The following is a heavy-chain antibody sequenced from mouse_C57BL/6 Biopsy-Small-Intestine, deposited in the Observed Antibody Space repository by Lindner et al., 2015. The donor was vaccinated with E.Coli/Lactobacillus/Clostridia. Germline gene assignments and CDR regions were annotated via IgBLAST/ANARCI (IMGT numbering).Heavy chain of an antibody. V-gene: IGHV10-1*01. CDR3: VRVITTADWYFDV. D-gene: IGHD1-2*01. Sequence: VQLQESGGGLVQPKGSLKLSCAASGFSFNTYAMNWVRQAPGKGLEWVARIRSKSNNYATYYADSVKDRFTISRDDSESMLYLQMNNLKTEDTAMYYCVRVITTADWYFDVWGTGTTVTVSS. CDR1: GFSFNTYA. CDR2: IRSKSNNYAT. J-gene: IGHJ1*03.